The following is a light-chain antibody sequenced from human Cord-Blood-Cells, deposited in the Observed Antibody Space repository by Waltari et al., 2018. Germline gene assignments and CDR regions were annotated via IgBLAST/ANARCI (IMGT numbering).Light chain of an antibody. CDR3: SSYTSSSTLV. Sequence: QPALTQPASVSGSPGQSITISSTGTSRDVGGYNYVSWYQQHPGKAPKLMIYDVSNRPSGLSNRCAGSRSGGTASRTISGLQAEDEADYYCSSYTSSSTLVFGGGTKLTVL. CDR2: DVS. CDR1: SRDVGGYNY. J-gene: IGLJ3*02. V-gene: IGLV2-14*03.